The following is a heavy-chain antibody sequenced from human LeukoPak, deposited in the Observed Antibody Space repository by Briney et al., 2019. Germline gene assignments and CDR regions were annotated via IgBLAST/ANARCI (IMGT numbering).Heavy chain of an antibody. J-gene: IGHJ4*02. Sequence: SETLSLTCAVSGGSISSSNWWSWVRQPPGKGLEWIGEIYHSGSTNYNPSPKSRVTISVDKSKNQFSLKLSSVTAADTAVYYCARLARDFWSGYYMEDDYWGQGTLVTVS. D-gene: IGHD3-3*01. CDR2: IYHSGST. CDR3: ARLARDFWSGYYMEDDY. V-gene: IGHV4-4*02. CDR1: GGSISSSNW.